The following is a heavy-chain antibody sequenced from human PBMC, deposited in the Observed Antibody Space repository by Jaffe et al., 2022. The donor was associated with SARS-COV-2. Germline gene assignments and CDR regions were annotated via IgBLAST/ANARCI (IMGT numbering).Heavy chain of an antibody. Sequence: EVQLLESGGGLVQPGGSLRLSCAASGFTFSSYAMSWVRQAPGKGLEWVSAISGSGGSTYYADSVKGRFTISRDNSKNTLYLQMNSLRAEDTAVYYCAKVKDYGGKGERWQRGGMDVWGQGTTVTVSS. V-gene: IGHV3-23*01. J-gene: IGHJ6*02. D-gene: IGHD4-17*01. CDR3: AKVKDYGGKGERWQRGGMDV. CDR1: GFTFSSYA. CDR2: ISGSGGST.